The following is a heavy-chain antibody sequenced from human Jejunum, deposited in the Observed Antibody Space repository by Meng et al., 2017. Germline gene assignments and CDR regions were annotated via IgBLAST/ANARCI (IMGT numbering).Heavy chain of an antibody. J-gene: IGHJ4*02. Sequence: GGSLRLSCAASGFPFRDAWMSWVRLAPGKGLEWVGRIKSKSAGETTDYGAPVKGRFIISRDDSDNTVYLQMNSLRTEDTAIDYCTIESFCGGDWCLKYFDFWGQGARVTVSS. V-gene: IGHV3-15*01. CDR1: GFPFRDAW. D-gene: IGHD2-21*02. CDR2: IKSKSAGETT. CDR3: TIESFCGGDWCLKYFDF.